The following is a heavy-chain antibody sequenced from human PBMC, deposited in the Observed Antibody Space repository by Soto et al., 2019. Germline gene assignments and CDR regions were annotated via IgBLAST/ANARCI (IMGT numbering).Heavy chain of an antibody. J-gene: IGHJ4*02. CDR2: ISGSGGST. CDR3: AKSFSSNWYDYFDY. D-gene: IGHD6-13*01. Sequence: GGSLRLSCAASGITFSTYAMSWVRQAPGKGLEWVSAISGSGGSTYYADSVKGRFTISRDKSKNTLYLQMNSLRAEDTALYYCAKSFSSNWYDYFDYWGQGSLVTVSS. CDR1: GITFSTYA. V-gene: IGHV3-23*01.